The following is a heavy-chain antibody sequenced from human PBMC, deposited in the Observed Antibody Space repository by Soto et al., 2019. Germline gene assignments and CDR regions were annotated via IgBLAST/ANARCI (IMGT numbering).Heavy chain of an antibody. Sequence: PGGSLRLSCAASGFTFSSYSMNWVRQAPGKGLEWVSTLSGRGDDTYYADSVKGRFTISRDNSKNTLYLQMNSLRVEDTAVYYCAKLNPYETSGHFDYWGQGTLVTVSS. J-gene: IGHJ4*02. CDR2: LSGRGDDT. V-gene: IGHV3-23*01. D-gene: IGHD3-22*01. CDR3: AKLNPYETSGHFDY. CDR1: GFTFSSYS.